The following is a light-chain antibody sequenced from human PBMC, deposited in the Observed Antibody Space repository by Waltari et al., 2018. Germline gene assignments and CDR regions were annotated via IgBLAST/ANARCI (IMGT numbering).Light chain of an antibody. CDR2: EVN. CDR1: SSDVGGYNY. J-gene: IGLJ2*01. V-gene: IGLV2-8*01. Sequence: QSALTQPPSASGSPGQSVTISCTGTSSDVGGYNYVSWYQQHPGKAPKLMIYEVNKRPSVVPDRFSGSKSGNTASLTVSGLQAEDEADYYCSSYEVSSNLLFGGGTKLTVL. CDR3: SSYEVSSNLL.